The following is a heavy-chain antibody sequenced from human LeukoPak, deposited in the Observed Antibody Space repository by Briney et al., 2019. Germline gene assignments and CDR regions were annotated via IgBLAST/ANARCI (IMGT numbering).Heavy chain of an antibody. CDR1: GFTFSSYA. CDR2: IKQDGSEK. J-gene: IGHJ4*02. Sequence: AGGSLRLSCAASGFTFSSYAMSWVRQAPGKGLEWVANIKQDGSEKYYVDSMKGRLTISRDNAKNSLYLQMNSLRAEDTAVYYCARVVGYQYYFDFWGQGTLVTVSS. D-gene: IGHD5-18*01. V-gene: IGHV3-7*01. CDR3: ARVVGYQYYFDF.